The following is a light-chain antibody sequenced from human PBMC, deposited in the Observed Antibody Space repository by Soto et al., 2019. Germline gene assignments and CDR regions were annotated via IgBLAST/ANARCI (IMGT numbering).Light chain of an antibody. CDR2: LAS. CDR3: QHYNSYSEA. V-gene: IGKV1-5*03. Sequence: DIPMTQFPSTLSAFVGDRVTITCRASQSISTSLAWYQQKPGKAPKLLIYLASSLESGVPARFSGSGSATEFTLSISSLQPDDFATYYCQHYNSYSEAFGQGTKVDIK. J-gene: IGKJ1*01. CDR1: QSISTS.